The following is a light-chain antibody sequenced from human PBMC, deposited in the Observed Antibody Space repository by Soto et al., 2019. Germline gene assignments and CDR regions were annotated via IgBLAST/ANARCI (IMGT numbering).Light chain of an antibody. Sequence: DIQMTQSPSSLSASLGDRVTITCRASQGIGNYLAWYQLQPGKVPKLLIYAASTLQSGVPSRFSGSGSGTDFSLTISSRQPEDVATYFCQKYDCAPRTFGQGTKVEI. CDR1: QGIGNY. J-gene: IGKJ1*01. V-gene: IGKV1-27*01. CDR2: AAS. CDR3: QKYDCAPRT.